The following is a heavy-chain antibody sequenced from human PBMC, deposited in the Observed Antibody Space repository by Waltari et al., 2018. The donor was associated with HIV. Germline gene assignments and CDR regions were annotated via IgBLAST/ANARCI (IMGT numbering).Heavy chain of an antibody. CDR2: FSSSGGGT. V-gene: IGHV3-23*01. CDR3: AKVYGGKGFDY. Sequence: EVQLLESGGGWVQPGGSLRLSCAASGFTFSSYAMSWVRQAPGKGLGWVSTFSSSGGGTYYADSVKGRFTISRDNSKNTLYMQMNSRRAEDTAVYYCAKVYGGKGFDYWGQGTLVTVSS. CDR1: GFTFSSYA. J-gene: IGHJ4*02. D-gene: IGHD4-17*01.